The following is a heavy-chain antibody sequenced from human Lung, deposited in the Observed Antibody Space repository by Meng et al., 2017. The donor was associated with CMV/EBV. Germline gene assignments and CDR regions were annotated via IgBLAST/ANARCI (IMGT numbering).Heavy chain of an antibody. CDR2: ISSGSTSI. Sequence: GELVESGGGVVKPGGSLRLACAASGFTLSDSNMNWVRQAPGKGLEWVSSISSGSTSIYYADSVKGRFTISRDNAKNSLYLQMNSLRAEDTALYYCATDKGEGFDPWGQGTLVTVSS. CDR1: GFTLSDSN. D-gene: IGHD2-21*01. J-gene: IGHJ5*02. CDR3: ATDKGEGFDP. V-gene: IGHV3-21*01.